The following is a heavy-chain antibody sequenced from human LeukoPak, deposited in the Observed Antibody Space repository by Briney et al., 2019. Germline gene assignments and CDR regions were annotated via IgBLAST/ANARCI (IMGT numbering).Heavy chain of an antibody. CDR1: GFPFDDYG. CDR2: INWNGGST. J-gene: IGHJ4*02. D-gene: IGHD3-3*01. V-gene: IGHV3-20*04. Sequence: GGSLRLSCAASGFPFDDYGMNWVRQAPGKGLEWVSGINWNGGSTGYADSVKGRFTISRDNAKNSLYLQMNSLRAEDTALYYCARTKLNILRFLEWYLFDYWGQGTLVTVSS. CDR3: ARTKLNILRFLEWYLFDY.